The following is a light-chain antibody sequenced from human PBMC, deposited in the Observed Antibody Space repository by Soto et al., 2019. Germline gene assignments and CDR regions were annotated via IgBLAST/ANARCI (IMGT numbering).Light chain of an antibody. CDR1: QSISTW. Sequence: DIQMTQSPSTLSASVGDRVTITCRASQSISTWLAWYQQKSWKAPKLLSYKASILEGGVPSRFRGSGSGTEFNITVSSLQPDAFAPSYCQQDDTYPLTCGGGTTVEIK. V-gene: IGKV1-5*03. J-gene: IGKJ4*01. CDR3: QQDDTYPLT. CDR2: KAS.